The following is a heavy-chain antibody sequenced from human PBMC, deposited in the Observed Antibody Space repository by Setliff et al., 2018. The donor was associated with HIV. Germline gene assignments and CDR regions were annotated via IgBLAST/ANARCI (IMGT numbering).Heavy chain of an antibody. CDR1: GGSIDKYF. J-gene: IGHJ1*01. Sequence: PSETLSLTCIVSGGSIDKYFWNWVRQPPGKGPEWIGNMCHNENGVTTNQNPSLKSRVVMYLDRTKNEFSLSLFSATTADTAVYYCARDRGSGWYGYFQQWGQGSQVTVSS. CDR3: ARDRGSGWYGYFQQ. CDR2: MCHNENGVTT. V-gene: IGHV4-59*01. D-gene: IGHD6-19*01.